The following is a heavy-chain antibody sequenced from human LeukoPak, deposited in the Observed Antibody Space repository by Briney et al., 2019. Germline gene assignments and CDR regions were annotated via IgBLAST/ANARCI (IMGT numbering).Heavy chain of an antibody. J-gene: IGHJ5*02. Sequence: PGGSLRLSCAASRFTFSSYWMHWVRQAPGKGLVWVSRINSDESSISYADSVKGRFTISRDNAKNTLYLQMDSLRAEDTAVYYCARMEGVDSSGYYPWGQGTLVTVSS. CDR3: ARMEGVDSSGYYP. CDR1: RFTFSSYW. D-gene: IGHD3-22*01. V-gene: IGHV3-74*01. CDR2: INSDESSI.